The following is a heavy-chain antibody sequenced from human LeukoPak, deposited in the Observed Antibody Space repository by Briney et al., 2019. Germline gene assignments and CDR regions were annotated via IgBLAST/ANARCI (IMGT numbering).Heavy chain of an antibody. CDR2: IIPIFGTA. D-gene: IGHD3-22*01. J-gene: IGHJ4*02. CDR3: ASSLPHPPVSGYYFDY. CDR1: GGTFSSYA. V-gene: IGHV1-69*13. Sequence: ASVKASCKASGGTFSSYAISWVRQAPGQGLEWMGGIIPIFGTANYAQKFQGRVTITADESTSTAYMELSSLRSEDTAVYYCASSLPHPPVSGYYFDYWGQGTLVTVSS.